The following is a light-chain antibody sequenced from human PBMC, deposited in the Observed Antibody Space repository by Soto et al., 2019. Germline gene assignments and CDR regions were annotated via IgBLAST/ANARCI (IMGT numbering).Light chain of an antibody. J-gene: IGKJ1*01. CDR2: DAS. CDR3: QQYNSYSVT. V-gene: IGKV1-5*01. Sequence: DIQMTQSPSTLSASVGDRVTITCRARQSISIWLAWYQQKPGKAPKLLVYDASNLESGVPSRFSGSGSGTEFTLTISSLQPDDFATYYCQQYNSYSVTFGQGTKVDI. CDR1: QSISIW.